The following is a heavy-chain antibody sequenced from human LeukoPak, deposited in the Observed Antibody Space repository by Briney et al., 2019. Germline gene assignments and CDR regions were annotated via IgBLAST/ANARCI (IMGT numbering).Heavy chain of an antibody. D-gene: IGHD6-13*01. J-gene: IGHJ4*02. CDR1: GFTFCSYS. CDR3: AREASWSLDY. Sequence: GGSLRLSCAASGFTFCSYSMNWVRKAPGKGMEWVSSISSSSSYIYYADSVKGRFTISRDNAKNSLYLQMNSLRAEDTAVYYCAREASWSLDYWGQGTLVTVSS. V-gene: IGHV3-21*01. CDR2: ISSSSSYI.